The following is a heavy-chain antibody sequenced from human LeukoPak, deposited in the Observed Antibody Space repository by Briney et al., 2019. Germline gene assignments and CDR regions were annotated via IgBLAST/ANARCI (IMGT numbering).Heavy chain of an antibody. Sequence: GGSLRLSCAASGFTFSNYAMSWVRQAPGKGLEWVSGISASGGHTFYADSGKGRFSISRDNSKNTLYLQMNSLRAEDTAIYYCAKYSGNYFGDYWGPGNLVTVSS. D-gene: IGHD1-26*01. V-gene: IGHV3-23*01. CDR1: GFTFSNYA. CDR3: AKYSGNYFGDY. CDR2: ISASGGHT. J-gene: IGHJ4*02.